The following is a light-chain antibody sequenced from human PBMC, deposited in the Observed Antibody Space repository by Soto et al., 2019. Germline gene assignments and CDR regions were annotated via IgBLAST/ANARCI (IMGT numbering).Light chain of an antibody. CDR2: GAS. Sequence: EILLTQSPGTLSLSPGDRATLSCRASQTLTNSFLAWYQQKPGQTPRLLIYGASIRATDIPDRFSGSGSGTDFTLTSSRLEPEDFSVYFCQQDGRLPLSFGGGTKVEIK. CDR3: QQDGRLPLS. J-gene: IGKJ4*01. V-gene: IGKV3-20*01. CDR1: QTLTNSF.